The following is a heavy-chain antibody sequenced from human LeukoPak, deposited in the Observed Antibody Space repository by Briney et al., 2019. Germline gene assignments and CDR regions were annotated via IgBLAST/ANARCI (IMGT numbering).Heavy chain of an antibody. Sequence: SETLSLTCTVSGGSISSGSYYWSWIRQPAGKGLEWIGRIYTSGSTNYNPSLKSRVTISVDTSKNQFSLKLSSVTAADTAVYYCAGLPAPYSSSSNWGQGTLVTVSS. CDR1: GGSISSGSYY. CDR2: IYTSGST. J-gene: IGHJ4*02. CDR3: AGLPAPYSSSSN. D-gene: IGHD6-6*01. V-gene: IGHV4-61*02.